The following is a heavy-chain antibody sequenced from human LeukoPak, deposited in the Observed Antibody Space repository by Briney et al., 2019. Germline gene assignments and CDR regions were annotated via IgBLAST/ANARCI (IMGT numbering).Heavy chain of an antibody. J-gene: IGHJ4*02. Sequence: GSLRLSCAASGFTFSSYAMSWVRQPPGKGLEWIGEINHSGSTNYNPSLKSRVTISVDTSKNQFSLKLSSVTAADTAVYYCARGLRFRRWLQFSAPQKELDYWGQGTLVTVSS. CDR1: GFTFSSYA. CDR2: INHSGST. CDR3: ARGLRFRRWLQFSAPQKELDY. D-gene: IGHD5-24*01. V-gene: IGHV4-34*01.